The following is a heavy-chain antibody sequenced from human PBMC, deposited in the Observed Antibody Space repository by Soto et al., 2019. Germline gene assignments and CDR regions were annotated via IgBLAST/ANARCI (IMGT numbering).Heavy chain of an antibody. CDR2: IIPILGIA. D-gene: IGHD2-2*01. CDR3: ARDPLYEYCSSTSCYPEGWFDP. V-gene: IGHV1-69*04. Sequence: ASVKVSCKASGGTFSSYTISWVRQAPGQGLEWMGRIIPILGIANYAQKFQGRVTITADKSTSTAYMELSSLRSEDTAVYYCARDPLYEYCSSTSCYPEGWFDPWGQGTLVTVSS. CDR1: GGTFSSYT. J-gene: IGHJ5*02.